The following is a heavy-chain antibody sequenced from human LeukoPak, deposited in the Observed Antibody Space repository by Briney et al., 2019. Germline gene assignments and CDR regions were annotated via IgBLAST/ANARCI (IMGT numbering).Heavy chain of an antibody. Sequence: GGSLRLSCEGSAFIFSGHWMNWVRQTPGKGLEWVASIKEDGSERQYVDSVKGRFSISRDNTKGSLFLQLNSLRAEDTAVYYCARDGLLWFGELLPAGSPFDYWGQGTLVTVSS. CDR1: AFIFSGHW. CDR2: IKEDGSER. J-gene: IGHJ4*02. V-gene: IGHV3-7*03. D-gene: IGHD3-10*01. CDR3: ARDGLLWFGELLPAGSPFDY.